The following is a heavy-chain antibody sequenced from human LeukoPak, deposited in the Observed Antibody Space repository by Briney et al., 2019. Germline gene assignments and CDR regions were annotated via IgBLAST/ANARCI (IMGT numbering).Heavy chain of an antibody. CDR3: AREGIVGAKGFDY. CDR1: GGSISSDGYS. D-gene: IGHD1-26*01. Sequence: SQTLSLTCAVSGGSISSDGYSWSWIRQPPGKGLEWIGEINHSGSTNYNPSLKSRVTISVDTSKNQFSLKLSSVAAADTAVYYCAREGIVGAKGFDYWGQGTLVTVSS. CDR2: INHSGST. V-gene: IGHV4-30-2*01. J-gene: IGHJ4*02.